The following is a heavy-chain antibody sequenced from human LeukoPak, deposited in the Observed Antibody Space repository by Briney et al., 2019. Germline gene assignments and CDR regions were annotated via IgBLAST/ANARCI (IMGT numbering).Heavy chain of an antibody. J-gene: IGHJ3*02. Sequence: GGSLRLSCAASRFTFSSFSMHWVRQAPGKGLEWVAVMSYDGSSKNYADSVKGRFTISRDNSKNTLYLQMNSLRAEDTAVYYCARALHSSSYAFDIWGQGTMVTVSS. CDR2: MSYDGSSK. D-gene: IGHD6-13*01. CDR3: ARALHSSSYAFDI. CDR1: RFTFSSFS. V-gene: IGHV3-30*04.